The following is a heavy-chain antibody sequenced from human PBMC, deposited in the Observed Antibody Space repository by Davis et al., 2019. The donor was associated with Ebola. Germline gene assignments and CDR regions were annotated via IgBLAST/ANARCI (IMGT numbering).Heavy chain of an antibody. Sequence: SETLSLTCTVSGGSINSYYWSWIRQSPGKGPEWIGYIYYSGSTNYNPSLKSRVTISLDTSKNQFSLKLNSVTAADTAVYYCAYQGVICYWGQGTLVTVSS. D-gene: IGHD3-16*02. J-gene: IGHJ4*02. CDR1: GGSINSYY. V-gene: IGHV4-59*01. CDR3: AYQGVICY. CDR2: IYYSGST.